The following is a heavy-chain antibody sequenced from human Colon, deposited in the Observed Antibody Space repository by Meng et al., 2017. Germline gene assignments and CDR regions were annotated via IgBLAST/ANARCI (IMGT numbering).Heavy chain of an antibody. J-gene: IGHJ4*02. CDR3: AGAPRGWGDYFDY. CDR2: IYYSGST. D-gene: IGHD1-26*01. V-gene: IGHV4-59*01. Sequence: SETLSLTCTVSGGSISSYYWSWIRQPPGKGLEWGGYIYYSGSTNYNPSLQSRVTITVDTSKNQFSLKLRTVPAADMDVYYCAGAPRGWGDYFDYWGQGALVTVSS. CDR1: GGSISSYY.